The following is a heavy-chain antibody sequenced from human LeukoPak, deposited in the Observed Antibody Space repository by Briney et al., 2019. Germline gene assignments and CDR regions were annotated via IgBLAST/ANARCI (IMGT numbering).Heavy chain of an antibody. J-gene: IGHJ4*02. CDR1: GFTFSSYA. CDR3: VRDDDRPDNGLDY. D-gene: IGHD3-22*01. V-gene: IGHV3-23*01. CDR2: ISGSGGST. Sequence: GGFLRLSCAASGFTFSSYAMSWVRQAPGKGLEWVSAISGSGGSTYYADSVKGRFTISRDNSKNTLYLQMNSLRAEDTAVYYCVRDDDRPDNGLDYWGQGTLVTVSS.